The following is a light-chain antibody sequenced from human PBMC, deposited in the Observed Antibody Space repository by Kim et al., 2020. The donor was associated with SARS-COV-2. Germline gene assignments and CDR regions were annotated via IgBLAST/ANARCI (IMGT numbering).Light chain of an antibody. V-gene: IGLV3-1*01. CDR3: QAWDSSTVV. Sequence: SGSPGQTASITCSGDKLGDKNVCWYQQKPGQSPVLVIYEDYKRPSGIPERVSGSNSGNTATLTISGSKAMDEADYFCQAWDSSTVVFGGGTQLTVL. CDR1: KLGDKN. J-gene: IGLJ2*01. CDR2: EDY.